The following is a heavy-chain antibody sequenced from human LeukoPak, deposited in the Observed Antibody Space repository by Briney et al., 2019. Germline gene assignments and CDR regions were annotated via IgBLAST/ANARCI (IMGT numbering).Heavy chain of an antibody. CDR2: MSPNSGKI. CDR1: GYTFTSYD. Sequence: ASVKVSCKASGYTFTSYDINWVRQATGQGLEWMGWMSPNSGKIGYAQKFQDRVTMTRDTSINTAYMELSSLRFEDTAEYYCVRTPPNWGADYWGRGTLVTVSS. CDR3: VRTPPNWGADY. J-gene: IGHJ4*02. V-gene: IGHV1-8*01. D-gene: IGHD7-27*01.